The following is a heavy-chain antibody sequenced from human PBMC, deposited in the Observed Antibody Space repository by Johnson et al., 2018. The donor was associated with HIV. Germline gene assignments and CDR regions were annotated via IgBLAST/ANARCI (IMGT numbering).Heavy chain of an antibody. D-gene: IGHD4-23*01. CDR1: GLTFSSYG. CDR3: ARVSDDYGGNPAAWGAFDI. CDR2: IKQDGSEK. V-gene: IGHV3-7*03. J-gene: IGHJ3*02. Sequence: VQLVESGGGLVQPGGSLRLSCAASGLTFSSYGMHWVRQAPGKGLEWVANIKQDGSEKYYVDSVKGRFTISRDNAKNSLFLQMNSLRAEDTALYYCARVSDDYGGNPAAWGAFDIWGQGTMVTVSS.